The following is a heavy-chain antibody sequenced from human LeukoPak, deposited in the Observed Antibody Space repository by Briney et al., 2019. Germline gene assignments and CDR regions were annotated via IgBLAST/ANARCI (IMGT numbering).Heavy chain of an antibody. Sequence: PSETLSLTCAVSGGSISSSNWWSWVRQPPGKGLEWIGEIYHSGSTNYNPSLKSRVTISVDKSKNQFSLKLSSVTAADTAVYYCASRSSSWYAGFDYWGQGTLVTVSS. J-gene: IGHJ4*02. CDR3: ASRSSSWYAGFDY. CDR1: GGSISSSNW. V-gene: IGHV4-4*02. D-gene: IGHD6-13*01. CDR2: IYHSGST.